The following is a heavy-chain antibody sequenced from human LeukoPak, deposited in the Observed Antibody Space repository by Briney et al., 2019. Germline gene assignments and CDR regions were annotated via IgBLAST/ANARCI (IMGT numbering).Heavy chain of an antibody. CDR3: ARIKNYYDSSGYLSSLDY. Sequence: GGSLILSCVASGFTFRDHWMHWVRQPPGQGLVWVSRIKSDGSSTTYADSVKGRFTVSRDNAKNTLYLQMNGLRAEDTAVYYCARIKNYYDSSGYLSSLDYWGQGTLVTVSS. D-gene: IGHD3-22*01. J-gene: IGHJ4*02. V-gene: IGHV3-74*01. CDR1: GFTFRDHW. CDR2: IKSDGSST.